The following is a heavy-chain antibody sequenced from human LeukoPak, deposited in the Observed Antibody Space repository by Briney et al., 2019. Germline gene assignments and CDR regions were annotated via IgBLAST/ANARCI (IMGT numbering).Heavy chain of an antibody. CDR1: GGTFSSYA. CDR3: ARVPLPNWSGYPSRYYYYMDV. V-gene: IGHV1-69*05. CDR2: IIPIFGTA. Sequence: SVKVSCKASGGTFSSYAISWVRQAPGQGLEWMGGIIPIFGTANYAQKFQGRVTITTDESTSTAYMELSSLRSEDTAVYYCARVPLPNWSGYPSRYYYYMDVWGKGTTVTVSS. J-gene: IGHJ6*03. D-gene: IGHD3-3*01.